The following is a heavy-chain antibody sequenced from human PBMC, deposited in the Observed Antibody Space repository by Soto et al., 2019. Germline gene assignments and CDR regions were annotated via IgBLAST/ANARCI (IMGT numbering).Heavy chain of an antibody. D-gene: IGHD1-26*01. Sequence: QVQLQESGPGLVKPSGTLSLTCAVSGGSISSSNWWSWVRQPPGKGLEWIGEIYHSGSTNYNPSLSCRIXISVDKSKNQFSLKLSSVIAADTAVYYCARVSGSYYYGMDVWGQGTTVTVSS. CDR3: ARVSGSYYYGMDV. V-gene: IGHV4-4*02. CDR1: GGSISSSNW. J-gene: IGHJ6*02. CDR2: IYHSGST.